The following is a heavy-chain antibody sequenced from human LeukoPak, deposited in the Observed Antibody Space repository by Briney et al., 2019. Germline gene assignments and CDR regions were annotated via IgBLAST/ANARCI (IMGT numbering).Heavy chain of an antibody. CDR2: ISGSGGST. D-gene: IGHD6-13*01. J-gene: IGHJ4*02. Sequence: GGSLRLSCAASGFTFSNYAMSWVRQAPGKGLEWVSVISGSGGSTFYADSVKGRFTISRDNSKSTLFLQMNSLRAEDTAVYFCARQDSYGNSWYSCCDYWGQGTLVTVSS. CDR1: GFTFSNYA. CDR3: ARQDSYGNSWYSCCDY. V-gene: IGHV3-23*01.